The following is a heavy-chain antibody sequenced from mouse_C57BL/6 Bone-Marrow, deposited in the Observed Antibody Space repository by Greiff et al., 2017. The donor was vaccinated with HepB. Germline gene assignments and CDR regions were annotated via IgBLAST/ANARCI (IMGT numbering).Heavy chain of an antibody. CDR1: GFTFSSYA. J-gene: IGHJ2*01. D-gene: IGHD1-1*01. CDR2: ISSGGGYI. Sequence: EVQVVESGEGLVKPGGSLKLSCAASGFTFSSYAMPWVRQTPGKGLEWVAYISSGGGYIYYADTVKGRFTISRDNARNTLYLQMSSLKSEDTAVYYGTRDEKDGSSDYWGQGTTLTVSA. CDR3: TRDEKDGSSDY. V-gene: IGHV5-9-1*02.